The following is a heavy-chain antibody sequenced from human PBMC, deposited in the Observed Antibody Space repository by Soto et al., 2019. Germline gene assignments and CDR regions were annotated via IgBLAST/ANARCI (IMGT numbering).Heavy chain of an antibody. D-gene: IGHD1-26*01. CDR2: IRNKANSYTT. J-gene: IGHJ4*02. CDR1: GFTFSDHY. Sequence: EVQLVESGGGLVQPGGSLRLSCAASGFTFSDHYMDWVRQAPGKGLEWVGRIRNKANSYTTEYAASVKDRFTISRDDSANSLYLQMNSLKTEVTAVYYCARGGSYFPFDYWGQGTLVTVSS. CDR3: ARGGSYFPFDY. V-gene: IGHV3-72*01.